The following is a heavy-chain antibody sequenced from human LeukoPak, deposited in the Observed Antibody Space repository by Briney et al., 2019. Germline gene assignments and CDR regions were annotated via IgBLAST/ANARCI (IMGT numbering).Heavy chain of an antibody. CDR2: ISGSSGST. V-gene: IGHV3-23*01. Sequence: PGGSLRLSCAASGFTFSSYAMSWVRQAPGKGLEWVSAISGSSGSTDYADSVKGRFTISRDNSKNTLYLQMNSLRAEDTAVYYCAKGLRYPDRSAYPDAFDIWGQGTMVTVSS. CDR1: GFTFSSYA. J-gene: IGHJ3*02. CDR3: AKGLRYPDRSAYPDAFDI. D-gene: IGHD3-22*01.